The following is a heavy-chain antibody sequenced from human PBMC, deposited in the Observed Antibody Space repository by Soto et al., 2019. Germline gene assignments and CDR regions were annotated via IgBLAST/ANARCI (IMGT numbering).Heavy chain of an antibody. D-gene: IGHD6-19*01. CDR2: IYYSGST. CDR1: GGSISSYY. J-gene: IGHJ4*02. Sequence: VQLQESGPGLVKPSETLSLTCTVSGGSISSYYWSWIRQPPGKGLEWIGYIYYSGSTNYNPSLKSRVTISVDTSKNQFSLKLSSVTAADTAVYYCARHRGSGWIFDYWGQGTLVTVSS. CDR3: ARHRGSGWIFDY. V-gene: IGHV4-59*08.